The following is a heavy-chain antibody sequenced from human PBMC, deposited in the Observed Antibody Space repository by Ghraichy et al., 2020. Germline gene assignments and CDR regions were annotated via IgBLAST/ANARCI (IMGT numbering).Heavy chain of an antibody. D-gene: IGHD2-15*01. CDR3: ARHVAVAASSFDY. J-gene: IGHJ4*02. CDR1: GGSISSYY. V-gene: IGHV4-59*08. Sequence: SETLSLTCAVSGGSISSYYWSWVRQPPGKGLEWIGYIYYTGNTNYNPSLKSRVTISVDTSKNQFSLKLSSVTAADTAVYYCARHVAVAASSFDYWGQGTLVTVSS. CDR2: IYYTGNT.